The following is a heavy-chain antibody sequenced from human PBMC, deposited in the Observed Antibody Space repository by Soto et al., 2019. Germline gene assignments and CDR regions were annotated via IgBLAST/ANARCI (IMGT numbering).Heavy chain of an antibody. D-gene: IGHD3-22*01. CDR2: ISAYNGNT. V-gene: IGHV1-18*01. CDR1: GYTFTSYG. J-gene: IGHJ5*02. CDR3: ARGGNYYDSSGRFDP. Sequence: ASVKVSCKASGYTFTSYGISWVRQAPGQGLEWMGWISAYNGNTNYAQKLQGRVTMTTDTSTSTAYMELRSLRSDDAAVYYCARGGNYYDSSGRFDPWGQGTLVTVSS.